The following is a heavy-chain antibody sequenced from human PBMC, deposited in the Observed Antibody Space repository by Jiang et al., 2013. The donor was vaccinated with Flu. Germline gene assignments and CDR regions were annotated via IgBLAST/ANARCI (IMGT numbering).Heavy chain of an antibody. V-gene: IGHV2-5*02. Sequence: KPTQTLTLTCTFSGFSLSTSGVGVGWIRQPPGKALECLGIIYWDDDKRYSPSLKNRLTITKDTSKNQVVLTMTNMDPVDTATYYCAHVRCCVGGNCWRHWAHFDYWGQGTLVTGLL. D-gene: IGHD2-21*01. CDR3: AHVRCCVGGNCWRHWAHFDY. J-gene: IGHJ4*02. CDR1: GFSLSTSGVG. CDR2: IYWDDDK.